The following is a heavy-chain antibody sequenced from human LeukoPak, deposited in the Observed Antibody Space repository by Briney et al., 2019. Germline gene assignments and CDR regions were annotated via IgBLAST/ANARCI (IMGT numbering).Heavy chain of an antibody. D-gene: IGHD3-22*01. Sequence: PGGSLRLSCAASGFTFSSYWMSWVRQAPGKGLEWVANIKQDGSEKYYVDSVKGRFTISRDNAKNSLYLQMNSLRAEDTAVYYCARDFYPPGYYDSSGYPTNRFDYWGQGTLVTVSS. CDR1: GFTFSSYW. V-gene: IGHV3-7*01. J-gene: IGHJ4*02. CDR2: IKQDGSEK. CDR3: ARDFYPPGYYDSSGYPTNRFDY.